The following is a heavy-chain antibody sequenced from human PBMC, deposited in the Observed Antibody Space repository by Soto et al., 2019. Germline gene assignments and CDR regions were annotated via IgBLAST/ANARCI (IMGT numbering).Heavy chain of an antibody. CDR2: IRSKAYGGTT. Sequence: PGGSLRLSCTASGFTFGDYVMSWVRQAPGKGLEWVGFIRSKAYGGTTEYAASVKGRFTISRDDSKSIAYLQMSSLKTEDTAVYYCTRVPQYPPGTMDVWGQGTTVTVSS. J-gene: IGHJ6*02. D-gene: IGHD4-4*01. CDR1: GFTFGDYV. V-gene: IGHV3-49*04. CDR3: TRVPQYPPGTMDV.